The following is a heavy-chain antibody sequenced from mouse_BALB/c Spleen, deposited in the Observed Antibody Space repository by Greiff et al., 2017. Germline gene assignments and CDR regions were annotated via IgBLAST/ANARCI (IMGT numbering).Heavy chain of an antibody. J-gene: IGHJ2*01. D-gene: IGHD3-3*01. Sequence: QVQLQQPGAELVKPGASVKMSCKASGYTFTSYWMHWVKQRPGQGLEWIGVIDPSDSYTSYNQKFKGKATLTVDTSSSTAYMQLSSLTSEDSAVYYCTRKGLGGYYFDYWGQGTTLTVSS. CDR3: TRKGLGGYYFDY. CDR2: IDPSDSYT. V-gene: IGHV1S127*01. CDR1: GYTFTSYW.